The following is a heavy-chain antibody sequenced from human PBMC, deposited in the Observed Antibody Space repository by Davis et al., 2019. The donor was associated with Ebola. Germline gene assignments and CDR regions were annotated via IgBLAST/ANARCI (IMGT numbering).Heavy chain of an antibody. CDR3: RSNFDY. J-gene: IGHJ4*02. Sequence: GESLKISCAASGFTFDDYAMHWVRQAPGKGLEWVSGINWNGGSTGYADSVKGRFTISRDNSKNTVYLQMNSLKTEDTAVYYCRSNFDYWGQGALVTVSS. CDR2: INWNGGST. CDR1: GFTFDDYA. V-gene: IGHV3-20*04.